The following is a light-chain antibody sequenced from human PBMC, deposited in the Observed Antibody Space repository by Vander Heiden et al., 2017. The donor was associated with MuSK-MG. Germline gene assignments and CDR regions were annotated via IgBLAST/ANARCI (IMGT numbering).Light chain of an antibody. CDR1: QGISTY. J-gene: IGKJ3*01. V-gene: IGKV1-27*01. Sequence: DIQMTQSPSSLSASVGDRVTITCRASQGISTYLAWYQQRPGKALKLLIYAASTWQSGVPSRFSGSGSGTDFTLTISSLQPEDVATYYCQKYNSAPPLTFGPGTKVDIK. CDR2: AAS. CDR3: QKYNSAPPLT.